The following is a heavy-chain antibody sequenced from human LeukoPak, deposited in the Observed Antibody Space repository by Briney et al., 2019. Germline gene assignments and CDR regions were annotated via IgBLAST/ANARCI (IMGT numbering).Heavy chain of an antibody. D-gene: IGHD3-16*01. J-gene: IGHJ4*02. V-gene: IGHV3-30-3*01. CDR3: ARRLGRDYLDY. CDR1: GFSFSSIA. Sequence: QSGTSLRLSCAASGFSFSSIAMYWVRQAPGKGLEWVAVISYDGSNKYYADSVKGRFTISRDNSNNSLYLQMNSLRDEDTAVYYCARRLGRDYLDYWGQGTLITVSS. CDR2: ISYDGSNK.